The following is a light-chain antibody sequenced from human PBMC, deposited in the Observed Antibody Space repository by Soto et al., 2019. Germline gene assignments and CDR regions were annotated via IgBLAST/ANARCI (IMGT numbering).Light chain of an antibody. CDR2: KAS. CDR1: QSISTW. J-gene: IGKJ4*01. Sequence: DIQMTQSPSTLSASVGDRVTITCRASQSISTWLAWYQQKPGKAPKLLIYKASNLEGGVPSRFSGSGSGTEFTIPINSLQPDDFATYYCQQYNTYPLSFGGGTTVEIK. V-gene: IGKV1-5*03. CDR3: QQYNTYPLS.